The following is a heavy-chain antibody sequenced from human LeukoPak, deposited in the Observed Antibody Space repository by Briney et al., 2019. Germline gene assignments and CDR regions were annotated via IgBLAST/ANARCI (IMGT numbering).Heavy chain of an antibody. CDR2: INPNSGGT. D-gene: IGHD3-22*01. V-gene: IGHV1-2*02. CDR1: RYTFTGYY. Sequence: GASLKVSCKHSRYTFTGYYMHWVRQAPGQGLEWMGWINPNSGGTNYAQKFQGRVTMTRDTSISTAYMELSRLRSDDTAVYYCARGKSGYYYFDYWGQGTLVTVFS. J-gene: IGHJ4*02. CDR3: ARGKSGYYYFDY.